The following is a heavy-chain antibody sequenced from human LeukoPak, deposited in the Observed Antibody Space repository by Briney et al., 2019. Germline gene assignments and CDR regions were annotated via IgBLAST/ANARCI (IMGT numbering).Heavy chain of an antibody. Sequence: SVNVSFKASGGTFSSYAISWVRQAPGRGLEWMGRIIPILGIANYAHKFQGRVTITADKSTSTVYMERSSLKSEHTPVYYCARDHKYGSDGSCNDEWFQHWGQGTLVTVSS. CDR2: IIPILGIA. D-gene: IGHD2-15*01. CDR1: GGTFSSYA. V-gene: IGHV1-69*04. CDR3: ARDHKYGSDGSCNDEWFQH. J-gene: IGHJ1*01.